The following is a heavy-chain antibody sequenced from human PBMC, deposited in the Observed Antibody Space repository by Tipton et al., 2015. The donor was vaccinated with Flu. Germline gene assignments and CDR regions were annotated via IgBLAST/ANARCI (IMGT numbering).Heavy chain of an antibody. CDR2: VYPGDSDT. Sequence: QLVQSGTEVRKPGESLKISCETSGYIFTSYWIGWVRQMPGKGLEWVGMVYPGDSDTKYSPSLQGRVTISADTSTGTAYLQWSSLQASDSAIYFCARSDPYSSGFIDPWGRGTLVTVSS. CDR3: ARSDPYSSGFIDP. CDR1: GYIFTSYW. V-gene: IGHV5-51*03. D-gene: IGHD6-19*01. J-gene: IGHJ5*02.